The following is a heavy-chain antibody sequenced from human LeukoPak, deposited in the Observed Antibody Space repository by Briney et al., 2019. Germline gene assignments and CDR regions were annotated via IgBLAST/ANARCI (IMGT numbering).Heavy chain of an antibody. CDR3: VRDMGDSGTSDSFDY. D-gene: IGHD1-26*01. V-gene: IGHV3-23*01. Sequence: GGSLRLSCAASGFTFTDSAVSWVRHSPGEGLKWVSSISDTGGRTYYADSVKGRFTITRDNSRNTVSLQMNSLTAGDTARYYCVRDMGDSGTSDSFDYWGQGTLVAVSS. CDR1: GFTFTDSA. J-gene: IGHJ4*02. CDR2: ISDTGGRT.